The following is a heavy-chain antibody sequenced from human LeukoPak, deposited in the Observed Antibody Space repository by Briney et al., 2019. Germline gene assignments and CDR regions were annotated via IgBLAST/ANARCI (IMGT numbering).Heavy chain of an antibody. CDR3: AKGSYYFES. Sequence: HPGGSLRLSCEASGFSFNTLGMHWVRQAPGKGLEWVGVISYDGSNKYYGDSVKGRFTISRDNSNNTLFLQMNSLRSEDTAVYYCAKGSYYFESWGQGTLVTVSS. V-gene: IGHV3-30*18. J-gene: IGHJ4*02. D-gene: IGHD3-16*01. CDR1: GFSFNTLG. CDR2: ISYDGSNK.